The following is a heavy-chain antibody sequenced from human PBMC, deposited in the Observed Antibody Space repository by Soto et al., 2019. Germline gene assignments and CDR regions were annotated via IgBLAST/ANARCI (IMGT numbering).Heavy chain of an antibody. CDR2: INHSGST. Sequence: TLSLTCAVYGGSFSDYFWTWIRQPPGKGLEWIGEINHSGSTNFNPSLKSRVAISADTSRTQFSLRMTSVTAAATAVYYCAGREFASSSFHYYYYAVDVWGQGTTVTVSS. J-gene: IGHJ6*02. CDR1: GGSFSDYF. V-gene: IGHV4-34*01. D-gene: IGHD6-6*01. CDR3: AGREFASSSFHYYYYAVDV.